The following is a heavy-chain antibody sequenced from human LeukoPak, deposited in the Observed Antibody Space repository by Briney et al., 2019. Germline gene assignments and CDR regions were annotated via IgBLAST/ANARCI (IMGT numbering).Heavy chain of an antibody. D-gene: IGHD4-23*01. Sequence: PGGSLRLSCAASGFTFSGSAMHWVRQASGKGLEWVGRIRSKANSYATAYAASVKGRFTISRDNAKNTLYLQMNSLRAEDTAVYYCARPELRGFAPNYWGQGTLVTVSS. CDR3: ARPELRGFAPNY. J-gene: IGHJ4*02. CDR1: GFTFSGSA. CDR2: IRSKANSYAT. V-gene: IGHV3-73*01.